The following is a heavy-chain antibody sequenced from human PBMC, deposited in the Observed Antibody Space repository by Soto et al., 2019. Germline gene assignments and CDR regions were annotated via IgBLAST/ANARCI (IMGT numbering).Heavy chain of an antibody. Sequence: SVKVSCKGSGYTFSSYAISWVRQAPGQGLEWMGGIIPIFGAANYAQKFQGRVTITADESTGTAYMELSSLRSEDTAVYFCAGGSSGYYFFGYGMDVWGQGTMVTVSS. J-gene: IGHJ6*02. CDR3: AGGSSGYYFFGYGMDV. V-gene: IGHV1-69*13. D-gene: IGHD6-6*01. CDR1: GYTFSSYA. CDR2: IIPIFGAA.